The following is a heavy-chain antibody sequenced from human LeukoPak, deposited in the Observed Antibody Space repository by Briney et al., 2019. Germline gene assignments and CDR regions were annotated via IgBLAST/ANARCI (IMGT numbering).Heavy chain of an antibody. J-gene: IGHJ4*02. CDR3: ATDTAMVDY. Sequence: GGSLILSCAAYGFTFSSYEMNWVRQAPGKGLEWVSYISSSGSTIYYADSVKGRFTISRDNAKNSLYLQMNSLRAEDTAVYYCATDTAMVDYWGQGTLVTVSS. CDR2: ISSSGSTI. V-gene: IGHV3-48*03. CDR1: GFTFSSYE. D-gene: IGHD5-18*01.